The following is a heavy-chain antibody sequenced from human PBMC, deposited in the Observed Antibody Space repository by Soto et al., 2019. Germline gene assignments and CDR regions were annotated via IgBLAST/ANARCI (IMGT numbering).Heavy chain of an antibody. CDR3: AKDIVVVPAAIDY. CDR1: GFTFSSYA. CDR2: ISGSGGST. D-gene: IGHD2-2*01. J-gene: IGHJ4*02. Sequence: GGSLRLSCAASGFTFSSYAMSWVRQAPGKGLEWVSAISGSGGSTYYADSVKGRFTISRDNSKNTLYLQMNSLRAEDTAVYCCAKDIVVVPAAIDYWGQGTLVTVSS. V-gene: IGHV3-23*01.